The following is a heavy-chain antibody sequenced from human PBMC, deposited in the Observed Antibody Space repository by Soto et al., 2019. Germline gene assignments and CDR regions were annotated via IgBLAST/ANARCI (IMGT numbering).Heavy chain of an antibody. CDR1: GGTLSSFINYP. CDR2: IVPNVGTV. CDR3: ARRDTSGFLRYFDN. Sequence: QMQLVQSGAEVKKPGSSVKVSCKASGGTLSSFINYPINWVRQAPGQGLEWRGGIVPNVGTVYYAQKFQGRVTITADKSTGTAYMELSSLRSEDTALYYCARRDTSGFLRYFDNWGQGTLVTVSS. J-gene: IGHJ4*02. V-gene: IGHV1-69*06. D-gene: IGHD3-3*01.